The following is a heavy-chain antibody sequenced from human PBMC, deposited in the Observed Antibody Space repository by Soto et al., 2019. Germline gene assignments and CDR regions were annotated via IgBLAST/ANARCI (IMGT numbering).Heavy chain of an antibody. Sequence: QVRLVESGGGLVKPGGSLRLSCVASGFTFTDHYMSWIRQAPGKGLEWIAYMSPSGSGISYADSAKGRFTISRDNARNTVYLQMHTLRAEDTAVYYCARTARLVDYWGQGTLVTVSS. V-gene: IGHV3-11*01. CDR3: ARTARLVDY. CDR1: GFTFTDHY. J-gene: IGHJ4*02. CDR2: MSPSGSGI.